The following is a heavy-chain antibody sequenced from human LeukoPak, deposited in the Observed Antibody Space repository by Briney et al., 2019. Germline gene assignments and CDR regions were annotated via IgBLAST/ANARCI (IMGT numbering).Heavy chain of an antibody. CDR2: INPNSGGT. D-gene: IGHD2-15*01. J-gene: IGHJ4*02. Sequence: GVSVKVSCKASGDTFTGYYMHWVRHAPGQGLEWMGWINPNSGGTNYAQRFQGRVTMTRDTSTSTAYMELSMLRSDDTAVYYCATSRGPMVVVALGYWGQGTLVTVSS. CDR1: GDTFTGYY. V-gene: IGHV1-2*02. CDR3: ATSRGPMVVVALGY.